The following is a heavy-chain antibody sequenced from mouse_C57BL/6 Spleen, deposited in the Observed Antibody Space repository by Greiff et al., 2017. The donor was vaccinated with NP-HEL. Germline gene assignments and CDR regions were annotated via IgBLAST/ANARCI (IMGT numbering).Heavy chain of an antibody. V-gene: IGHV3-6*01. Sequence: VQLKESGPGLVKPSQSLSLTCSVTGYSITSGYYWNWIRQFPGNKLEWMGYISYDGSNNYNPSLKNRISITRDTSKNQFFLKLNSVTTEDTATYYCARAPFYYGSSDYAMDYWGQGTSVTVSS. J-gene: IGHJ4*01. CDR1: GYSITSGYY. CDR2: ISYDGSN. D-gene: IGHD1-1*01. CDR3: ARAPFYYGSSDYAMDY.